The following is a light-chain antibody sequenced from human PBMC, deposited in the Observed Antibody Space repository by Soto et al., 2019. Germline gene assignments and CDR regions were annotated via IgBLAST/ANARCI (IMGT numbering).Light chain of an antibody. CDR1: NSDVGSDNF. CDR3: CSLTNGATWV. J-gene: IGLJ3*02. CDR2: DAS. Sequence: QSALTQPASVSGSPGQSITISCTGTNSDVGSDNFVSWYQQYPGKAPKLLIYDASKRPSGLSDRFSGSKSGTTASLTISGLQAEDEADYYCCSLTNGATWVFGGGTKLTVL. V-gene: IGLV2-23*01.